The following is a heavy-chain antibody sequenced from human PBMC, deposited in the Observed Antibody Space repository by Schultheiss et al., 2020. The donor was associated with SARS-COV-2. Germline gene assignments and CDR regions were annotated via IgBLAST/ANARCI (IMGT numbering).Heavy chain of an antibody. CDR1: GGSISSGGYY. J-gene: IGHJ6*02. Sequence: SQTLSLTCTVSGGSISSGGYYWDCIRQPPGKGLEWIGSIYHSGSTYYNPSLKSRVTISVDTSKNQFSLKLSSVTAAETAVYYCVRDRWPYDFWSHDGGMDVWGQGTTVTVSS. CDR3: VRDRWPYDFWSHDGGMDV. D-gene: IGHD3-3*01. CDR2: IYHSGST. V-gene: IGHV4-39*07.